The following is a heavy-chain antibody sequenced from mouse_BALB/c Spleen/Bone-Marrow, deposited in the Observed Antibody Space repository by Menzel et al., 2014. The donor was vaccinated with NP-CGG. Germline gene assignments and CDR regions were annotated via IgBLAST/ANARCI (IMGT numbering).Heavy chain of an antibody. CDR2: IHPNSGNT. J-gene: IGHJ1*01. D-gene: IGHD2-1*01. V-gene: IGHV1S130*01. Sequence: QVQLQQSGSVLVRPGASVKLSCKASGYTFTSSWMHWAKQRPGQGLEWIGEIHPNSGNTNYNEKFKGKATLTVDTSSSTAYVDLSSLTSEDSAVYYCAREKIYGNNLWYFDVWGATTTVTISS. CDR3: AREKIYGNNLWYFDV. CDR1: GYTFTSSW.